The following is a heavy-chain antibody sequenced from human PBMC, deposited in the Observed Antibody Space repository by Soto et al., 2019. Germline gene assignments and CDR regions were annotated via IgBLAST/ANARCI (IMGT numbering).Heavy chain of an antibody. V-gene: IGHV1-8*01. J-gene: IGHJ4*02. D-gene: IGHD7-27*01. CDR1: GYTFTSYD. CDR2: MNPVSGDT. CDR3: ARAPRNWGFDF. Sequence: QVQLVQSGAEVKKPGASVKVSCKASGYTFTSYDFNWVRQATGQGPEWLGWMNPVSGDTGYSQKFKGRVTMTSETTISTAYMELSSLRSEDTAVYYCARAPRNWGFDFWGQGTQVTVSS.